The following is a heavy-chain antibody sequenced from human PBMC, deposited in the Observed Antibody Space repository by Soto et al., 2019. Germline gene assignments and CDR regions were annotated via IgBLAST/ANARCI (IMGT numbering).Heavy chain of an antibody. CDR1: GYTFTSYG. V-gene: IGHV1-18*01. CDR2: ISAYNGNT. J-gene: IGHJ6*02. Sequence: QVQLVQSGAEVKKPGASVKVSCKASGYTFTSYGISWVRQAPGQGLEWMGWISAYNGNTNYAQKLQGSVTITTDTSTSTAYMELRRLRSDDTAVYYCARGSSSWYITDHYYYGMDVWGQGTTVTVSS. D-gene: IGHD6-13*01. CDR3: ARGSSSWYITDHYYYGMDV.